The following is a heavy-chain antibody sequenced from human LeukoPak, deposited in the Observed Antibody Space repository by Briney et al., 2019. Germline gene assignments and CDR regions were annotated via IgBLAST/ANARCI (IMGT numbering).Heavy chain of an antibody. CDR1: GGSISSSSYY. J-gene: IGHJ4*02. CDR3: ARDKDCSSTSCYALSYFDY. D-gene: IGHD2-2*01. CDR2: IYYSGST. V-gene: IGHV4-39*07. Sequence: SETLSLTCTVSGGSISSSSYYWGWIRQPPGKGLEWIGSIYYSGSTYYNPSLKSRVTISVDTSKNQFSLKLSSVTAADTAVYYCARDKDCSSTSCYALSYFDYWGQGTLVTVSS.